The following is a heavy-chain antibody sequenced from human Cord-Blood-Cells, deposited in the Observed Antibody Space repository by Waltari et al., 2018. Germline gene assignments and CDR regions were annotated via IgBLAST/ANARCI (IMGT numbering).Heavy chain of an antibody. CDR2: IYYSGST. J-gene: IGHJ4*02. CDR1: GGSISSSSYY. Sequence: QLQLQESGPGLVMPSETLSLTCTVPGGSISSSSYYWGWIRQPPGKGLEWIGSIYYSGSTYYNPSLNRRVTISVDTSKNQFSLKVSSVTAADTSVYYCARLSDYGHYDEDYWGQGTLVTVSS. D-gene: IGHD4-17*01. V-gene: IGHV4-39*01. CDR3: ARLSDYGHYDEDY.